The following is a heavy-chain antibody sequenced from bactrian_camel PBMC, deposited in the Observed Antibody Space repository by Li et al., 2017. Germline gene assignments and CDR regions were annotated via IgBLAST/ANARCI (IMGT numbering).Heavy chain of an antibody. J-gene: IGHJ4*01. CDR2: IDNEGAT. CDR1: GYTYIRWC. Sequence: HVQLVESGEGSVQSGGSLRLFCEISGYTYIRWCMAWFRQVPGKAREGVAAIDNEGATNYVDSVKGRFTISQDNAKHTVYLQMNSLKSEDTAMYYCAADVSSDPLGSSLCRHYNNEYYFAYWGQGTQVTVS. CDR3: AADVSSDPLGSSLCRHYNNEYYFAY. D-gene: IGHD3*01. V-gene: IGHV3S9*01.